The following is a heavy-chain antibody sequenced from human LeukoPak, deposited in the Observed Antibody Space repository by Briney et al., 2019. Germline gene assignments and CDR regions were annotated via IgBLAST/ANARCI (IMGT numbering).Heavy chain of an antibody. V-gene: IGHV3-7*01. J-gene: IGHJ4*02. CDR3: ARDVVGSLDY. Sequence: GGSLRLSCAASGFTLSSYWMSWVGQAPGKGLEWVANIKQDGSEKYYVDSVKGRFTISRDNAQNSVYLQMRSLRGEDTAVYYCARDVVGSLDYWGRGTLVTVSS. CDR2: IKQDGSEK. D-gene: IGHD1-26*01. CDR1: GFTLSSYW.